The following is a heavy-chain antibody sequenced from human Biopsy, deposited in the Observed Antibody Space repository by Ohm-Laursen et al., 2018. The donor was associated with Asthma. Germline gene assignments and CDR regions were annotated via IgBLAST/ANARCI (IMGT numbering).Heavy chain of an antibody. CDR1: GDSIIIGGHY. V-gene: IGHV4-31*03. CDR2: IYFRGSA. D-gene: IGHD3-9*01. Sequence: TLSLTCNVSGDSIIIGGHYWSWIRQHPGKGLEWIGHIYFRGSAKYNPSLKSRVSISVDTSKNQFSLKLSYVRAADTAVYYCARARAFRHDMTGPKTCLAVWGPGTTVIVSS. J-gene: IGHJ6*02. CDR3: ARARAFRHDMTGPKTCLAV.